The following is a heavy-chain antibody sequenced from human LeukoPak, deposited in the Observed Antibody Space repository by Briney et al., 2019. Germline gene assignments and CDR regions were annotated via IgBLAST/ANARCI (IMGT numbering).Heavy chain of an antibody. CDR2: INQDGSEI. D-gene: IGHD6-13*01. J-gene: IGHJ6*02. V-gene: IGHV3-7*01. CDR3: ARDEKPGIAAAGKPPSSGGYYYGMDD. Sequence: GGSLRLSCAASGFTFSSYWMSWVRQAPGKGPEWVANINQDGSEIYYVDSVKGRFTISRDNSKNTLYLQMNSLRAEDTAVYYCARDEKPGIAAAGKPPSSGGYYYGMDDWGQGTTVTVSS. CDR1: GFTFSSYW.